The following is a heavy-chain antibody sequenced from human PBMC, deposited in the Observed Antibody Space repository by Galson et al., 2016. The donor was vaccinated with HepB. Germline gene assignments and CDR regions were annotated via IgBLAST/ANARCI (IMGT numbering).Heavy chain of an antibody. CDR2: IFPGDSDA. V-gene: IGHV5-51*01. CDR3: TRLEGATWGCVD. J-gene: IGHJ1*01. Sequence: QSGAEVKKPGESLKISCQGSGYSFTTYWIGWVRQMPGKGLEWVGIIFPGDSDARYSPSFQGQVTISADKSINTSYVQLNSLKASDSGMYYCTRLEGATWGCVDWGHGTLVSVSS. D-gene: IGHD1-26*01. CDR1: GYSFTTYW.